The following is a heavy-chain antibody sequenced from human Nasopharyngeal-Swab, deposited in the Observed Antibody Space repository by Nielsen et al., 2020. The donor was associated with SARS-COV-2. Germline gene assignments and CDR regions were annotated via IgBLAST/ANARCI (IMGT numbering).Heavy chain of an antibody. CDR2: INHSGST. J-gene: IGHJ5*02. Sequence: SETLSLTCAVYGGSFSGYYWSWIRPPPGKGLEWIGEINHSGSTNYNPSLKSRVTISVDTSKNQFSLKLSSVTAADTAVYYCARGRLYYDFWSGYWFDPWGQGTLVTVSS. V-gene: IGHV4-34*01. D-gene: IGHD3-3*01. CDR3: ARGRLYYDFWSGYWFDP. CDR1: GGSFSGYY.